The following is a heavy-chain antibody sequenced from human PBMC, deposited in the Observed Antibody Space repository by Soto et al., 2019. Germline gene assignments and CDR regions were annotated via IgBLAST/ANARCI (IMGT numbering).Heavy chain of an antibody. Sequence: GGSLRLSCAASGFTFSSYAMSWVRRAPEKGLEWVSAISGSGGSTYYADSVKGRFTISRDNSKNTLYLQMNSLRAEDTAVYYCAKENYDFWSGYFGFDYWGQGTLVTVSS. J-gene: IGHJ4*02. CDR1: GFTFSSYA. CDR3: AKENYDFWSGYFGFDY. CDR2: ISGSGGST. V-gene: IGHV3-23*01. D-gene: IGHD3-3*01.